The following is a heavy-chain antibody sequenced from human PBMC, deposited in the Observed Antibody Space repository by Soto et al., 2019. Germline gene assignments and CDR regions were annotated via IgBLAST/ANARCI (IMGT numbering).Heavy chain of an antibody. V-gene: IGHV1-18*04. J-gene: IGHJ6*02. CDR3: ARKGYIGNFPMDV. CDR1: GYTFKSYD. D-gene: IGHD5-12*01. Sequence: ASVKVSCKASGYTFKSYDVMWVRKAPGQGLEWMGWISGHNGKADYAENFQGRVIMTTDTSTATASMDLRGLRSDDTAVYYCARKGYIGNFPMDVWGQGTTVTVSS. CDR2: ISGHNGKA.